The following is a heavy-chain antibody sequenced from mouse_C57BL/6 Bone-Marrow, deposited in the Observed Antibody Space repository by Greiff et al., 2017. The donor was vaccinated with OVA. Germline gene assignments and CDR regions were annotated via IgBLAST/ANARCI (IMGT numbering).Heavy chain of an antibody. J-gene: IGHJ1*03. CDR2: IDPSDSYT. Sequence: QVQLQQPGAELVRPGTSVTLSCKASGYTFTSYWMHWVKQRPGQGLEWIGVIDPSDSYTNYNQKFKGKATLTVDTSSSTAYMQLSSLTSEDSAVYYCARRGGLWYFDVWGTGTTVTVSS. CDR3: ARRGGLWYFDV. V-gene: IGHV1-59*01. CDR1: GYTFTSYW.